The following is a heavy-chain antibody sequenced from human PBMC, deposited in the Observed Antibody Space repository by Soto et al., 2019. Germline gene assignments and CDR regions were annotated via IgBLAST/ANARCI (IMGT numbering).Heavy chain of an antibody. V-gene: IGHV4-39*01. D-gene: IGHD3-22*01. CDR1: GGSISSSSYY. CDR2: IYYSGST. Sequence: PSETLSLTCTVSGGSISSSSYYWGWIRQPPGKGLEWIGSIYYSGSTYYNPSLKSRVTISVDTSKNQFSLKLSSVTAADTAVYYCARRLYYDSSGFEGGGMDVWGQGTTAT. J-gene: IGHJ6*02. CDR3: ARRLYYDSSGFEGGGMDV.